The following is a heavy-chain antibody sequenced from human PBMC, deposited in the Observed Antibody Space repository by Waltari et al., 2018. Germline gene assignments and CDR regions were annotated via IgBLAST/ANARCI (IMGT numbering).Heavy chain of an antibody. J-gene: IGHJ4*02. CDR1: GGTFSSYA. CDR3: ATRSRLSIDYYDSSGYYPYYFDY. CDR2: IIPIFGTA. V-gene: IGHV1-69*14. D-gene: IGHD3-22*01. Sequence: QVQLVQSGAEVKKPGSSVKVSCKASGGTFSSYAISWVRQAPGQGLEWMGGIIPIFGTANYAQKFQGRVTITADKSTSTAYMELSSLRSEDTAVYYCATRSRLSIDYYDSSGYYPYYFDYWGQGTLVTVSS.